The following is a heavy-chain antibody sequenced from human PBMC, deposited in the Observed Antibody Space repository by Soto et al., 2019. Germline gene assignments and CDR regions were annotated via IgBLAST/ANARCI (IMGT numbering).Heavy chain of an antibody. D-gene: IGHD6-19*01. CDR2: INHSGST. CDR3: ARGMAVAGPYFDS. J-gene: IGHJ4*02. V-gene: IGHV4-34*01. CDR1: GGSFSGYY. Sequence: SETLSLTCAVYGGSFSGYYWSWIRQPPGKGLEWIGEINHSGSTNYNPSLKSRVTISVDTSKNQFSLKLSSVTAADTAVYYCARGMAVAGPYFDSWGRGTLVTVSS.